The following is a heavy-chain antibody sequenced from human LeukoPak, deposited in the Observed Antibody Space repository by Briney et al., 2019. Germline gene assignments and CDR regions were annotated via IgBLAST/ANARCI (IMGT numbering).Heavy chain of an antibody. J-gene: IGHJ4*02. CDR1: GASISSGGYY. CDR3: ARGPVRDYSNY. V-gene: IGHV4-31*03. CDR2: IYYSGST. D-gene: IGHD4-11*01. Sequence: ASETLSLTCTVSGASISSGGYYWSWIRQHPGKGLEWIGYIYYSGSTYYNPSLKSRLTISLDTSNNQFSLKLSSVTAADTAVYYCARGPVRDYSNYWGQGTLVTVSS.